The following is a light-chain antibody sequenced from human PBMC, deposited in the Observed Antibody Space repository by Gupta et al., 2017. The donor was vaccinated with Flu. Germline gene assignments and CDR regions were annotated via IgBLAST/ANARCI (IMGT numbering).Light chain of an antibody. V-gene: IGKV3-15*01. J-gene: IGKJ2*01. CDR1: QSVSTN. CDR3: QHYNDWLYS. CDR2: DAS. Sequence: EIEMTQSPATLSLSPGERATLSCRASQSVSTNLAWYQQKPGQAPRLLIYDASTRATEIPARFSGSGSGTEFTLTISSLQSEDFAVYYCQHYNDWLYSFGQGTNLEI.